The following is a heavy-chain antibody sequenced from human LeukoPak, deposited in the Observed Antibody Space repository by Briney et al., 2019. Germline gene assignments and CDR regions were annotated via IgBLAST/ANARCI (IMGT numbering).Heavy chain of an antibody. CDR1: GYTFTSYG. Sequence: ASVKVSCKASGYTFTSYGISWVRQAPGQGLEWMGWISAYNGNTNYAQKLQGRVTMTTDTSTSTAYMELRSLRSDDTAVYYCARDEPLGGVTFGGVIVLDYLGQGTLVTVSS. V-gene: IGHV1-18*04. CDR2: ISAYNGNT. CDR3: ARDEPLGGVTFGGVIVLDY. D-gene: IGHD3-16*02. J-gene: IGHJ4*02.